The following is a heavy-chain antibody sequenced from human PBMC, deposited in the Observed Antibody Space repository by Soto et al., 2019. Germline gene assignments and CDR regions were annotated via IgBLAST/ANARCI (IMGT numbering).Heavy chain of an antibody. Sequence: QVQLQESGPGLVKPSQTLSLTCTVSGGSISSGDYYWSWIRQPPGKGLEWIGYIYYSGSTYYNPSLKRRVTISVDTSKNQFSLKLSSVTAADTAVYYCATRGGYYGSGSQNWFDPWGQGTLVTVSS. CDR1: GGSISSGDYY. D-gene: IGHD3-10*01. CDR2: IYYSGST. J-gene: IGHJ5*02. V-gene: IGHV4-30-4*01. CDR3: ATRGGYYGSGSQNWFDP.